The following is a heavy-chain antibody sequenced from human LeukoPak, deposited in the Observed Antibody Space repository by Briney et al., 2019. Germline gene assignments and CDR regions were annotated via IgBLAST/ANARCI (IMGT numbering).Heavy chain of an antibody. CDR3: ATDRGR. V-gene: IGHV3-23*01. CDR1: GFTFSSYA. Sequence: GGSLRLSCAASGFTFSSYALNWVRQAPGKGMEWVSVISGSADSTYYADSVKGRFTISRDNSKNTLYLQMNRLRAEDTAVYYCATDRGRWGQGTLVTVSS. D-gene: IGHD1-26*01. CDR2: ISGSADST. J-gene: IGHJ4*02.